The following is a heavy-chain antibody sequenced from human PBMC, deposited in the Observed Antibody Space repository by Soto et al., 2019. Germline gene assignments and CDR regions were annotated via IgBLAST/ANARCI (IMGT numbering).Heavy chain of an antibody. Sequence: EGQLVESGGGLVQPGRSLSLSCVASGFTFDHYAMHWVRQAPGKGLEWVEGITWNSGSKDYGNSVKGRFSISRDNAQNSLHLQMNSLGPEATAFSYCARDSDQVRPVAILGASFAIWGQGTLVTVS. CDR3: ARDSDQVRPVAILGASFAI. D-gene: IGHD2-2*02. CDR2: ITWNSGSK. V-gene: IGHV3-9*01. CDR1: GFTFDHYA. J-gene: IGHJ3*02.